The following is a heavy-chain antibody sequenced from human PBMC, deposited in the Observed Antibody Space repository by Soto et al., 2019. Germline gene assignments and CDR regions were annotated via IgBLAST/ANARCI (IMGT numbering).Heavy chain of an antibody. CDR3: ASLQGQLLYGDYYYGMDV. V-gene: IGHV1-69*13. Sequence: ASVKVSCKASGGTFSNYAFSWVRQAPGQGLEWMGGNNPIFGTPNYAQKFKGRLTIIADESASTVYMELSSLRSDDTAVYYCASLQGQLLYGDYYYGMDVWGQGTTVTVS. CDR1: GGTFSNYA. CDR2: NNPIFGTP. D-gene: IGHD2-2*02. J-gene: IGHJ6*02.